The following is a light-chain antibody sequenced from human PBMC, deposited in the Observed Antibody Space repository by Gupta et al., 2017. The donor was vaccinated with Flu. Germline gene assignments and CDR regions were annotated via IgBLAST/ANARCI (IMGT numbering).Light chain of an antibody. CDR3: SSYTCTNTYV. Sequence: SVTISCTGTSSDIGGYKYVSWYQHHPGKAPKLMLYDVTNRPSGVSDRFSGSKSGNTASLTISGLQAEDEADYYCSSYTCTNTYVFAPGTKVTVL. CDR1: SSDIGGYKY. CDR2: DVT. V-gene: IGLV2-14*01. J-gene: IGLJ1*01.